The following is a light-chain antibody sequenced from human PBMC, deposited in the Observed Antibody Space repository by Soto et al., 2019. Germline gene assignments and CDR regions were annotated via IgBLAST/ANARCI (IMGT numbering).Light chain of an antibody. Sequence: QSALTQPASVSGSPGQSITISCTAISSDITTYNYVSWYQHHPGKAPKLIIYEVINRPSGVSNRFSGSKSGNTASLTISGLQAEDKADYYCSSYPSTRWVFGGGTKLTVL. CDR2: EVI. V-gene: IGLV2-14*01. CDR3: SSYPSTRWV. CDR1: SSDITTYNY. J-gene: IGLJ3*02.